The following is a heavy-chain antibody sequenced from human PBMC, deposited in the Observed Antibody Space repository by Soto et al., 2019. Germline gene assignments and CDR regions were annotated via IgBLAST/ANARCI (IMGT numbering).Heavy chain of an antibody. Sequence: RVPRLSCVASGFRFSSYGIHWVRQAPGKGLEWVGVISSDGKTTYYADSMKGRFTISRDNSRNTLYLQMDSLRPEDTAVYYCAKEIAVAGDLDYWGHGTLVTVSS. CDR3: AKEIAVAGDLDY. CDR2: ISSDGKTT. CDR1: GFRFSSYG. J-gene: IGHJ4*01. D-gene: IGHD6-19*01. V-gene: IGHV3-30*18.